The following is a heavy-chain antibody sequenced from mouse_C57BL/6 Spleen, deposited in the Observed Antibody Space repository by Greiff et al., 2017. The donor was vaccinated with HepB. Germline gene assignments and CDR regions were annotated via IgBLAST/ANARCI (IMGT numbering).Heavy chain of an antibody. CDR2: IHPNSGST. V-gene: IGHV1-64*01. J-gene: IGHJ3*01. Sequence: QVQLQQPGAELVKPGASVKLSCKASGYTFTSYWMHWVKQRPGQGLEWIGMIHPNSGSTNYNEKLKSKATLTVDKSSSTAYMQLSSLTSEDSAVYYCARYDYGSSYPFAYWGQGTLVTVSA. CDR3: ARYDYGSSYPFAY. D-gene: IGHD1-1*01. CDR1: GYTFTSYW.